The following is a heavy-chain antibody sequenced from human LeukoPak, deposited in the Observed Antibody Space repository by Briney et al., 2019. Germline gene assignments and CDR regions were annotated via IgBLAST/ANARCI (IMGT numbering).Heavy chain of an antibody. V-gene: IGHV1-69*05. CDR3: ASPGPKLELPFN. J-gene: IGHJ4*02. CDR2: IIPIFGQA. D-gene: IGHD1-7*01. Sequence: SVKVSFKASVGTFSIYAISWVRQSPGQRLEWMGGIIPIFGQANYAQNFQGRVTITTDESTSTAYMELSSLRSEDTAVYYCASPGPKLELPFNWGQGTLVTVSS. CDR1: VGTFSIYA.